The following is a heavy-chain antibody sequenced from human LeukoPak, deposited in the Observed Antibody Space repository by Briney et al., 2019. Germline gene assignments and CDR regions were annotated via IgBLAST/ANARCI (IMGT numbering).Heavy chain of an antibody. Sequence: ASVKVSCKASGYTFTSYGISWVRQAPGQGLEWMRWISAYNGNTNYAQKLQGRVTMTTDTSTSTAYMELRSLRSDDTAVYYCARGPSDSSGYNWSPDAFDIWGQGTMVTVSS. CDR3: ARGPSDSSGYNWSPDAFDI. V-gene: IGHV1-18*01. CDR2: ISAYNGNT. J-gene: IGHJ3*02. D-gene: IGHD3-22*01. CDR1: GYTFTSYG.